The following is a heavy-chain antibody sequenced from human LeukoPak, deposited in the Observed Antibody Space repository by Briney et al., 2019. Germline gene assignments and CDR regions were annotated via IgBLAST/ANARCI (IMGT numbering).Heavy chain of an antibody. D-gene: IGHD6-13*01. Sequence: SETLSLTCTVSGYSISSGYFWGWIRQSPVQGLEWIGIIYPSGRTYYNPSLKNRVTISVDTSKNQFSLKLSSLTAAHTAVYYCARAYSSSWYFNWFDPWGQGTLVTVSS. CDR3: ARAYSSSWYFNWFDP. CDR1: GYSISSGYF. J-gene: IGHJ5*02. CDR2: IYPSGRT. V-gene: IGHV4-38-2*02.